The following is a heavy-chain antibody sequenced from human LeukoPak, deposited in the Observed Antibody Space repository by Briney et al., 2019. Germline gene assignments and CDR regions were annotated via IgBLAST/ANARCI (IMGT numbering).Heavy chain of an antibody. CDR2: ISSSGSTI. CDR3: ARDEGPEGFDY. V-gene: IGHV3-48*03. D-gene: IGHD1-14*01. CDR1: GFTFSSYE. J-gene: IGHJ4*02. Sequence: GGSLRLSCAASGFTFSSYEMNWVRQAPGKGLEWVSYISSSGSTIYYADSVKGRFTISRDNAKNSLYLQMNSLRAEDTAVYYCARDEGPEGFDYWGQGTLVTVSS.